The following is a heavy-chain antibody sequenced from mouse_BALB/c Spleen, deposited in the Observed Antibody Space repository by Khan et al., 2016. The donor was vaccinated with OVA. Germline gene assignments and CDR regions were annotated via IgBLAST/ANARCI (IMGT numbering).Heavy chain of an antibody. J-gene: IGHJ3*01. CDR2: VSTGGGYT. CDR1: GFTFSTYG. Sequence: VALVESGGDLVKPGGSLKLSCAASGFTFSTYGMSWVRQTPDKRLEWVATVSTGGGYTYYPDSVKGRFTISRDNAKNTLYLQMSSLKSEDTAMFYCARLAYYYDSEGFAYWGQGTLVTVSA. D-gene: IGHD1-1*01. CDR3: ARLAYYYDSEGFAY. V-gene: IGHV5-6*01.